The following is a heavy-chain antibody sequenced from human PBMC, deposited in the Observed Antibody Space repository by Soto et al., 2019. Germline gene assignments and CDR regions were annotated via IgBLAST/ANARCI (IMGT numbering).Heavy chain of an antibody. CDR3: ARFLGIAARPHFDY. D-gene: IGHD6-6*01. CDR2: INHSGST. Sequence: NPSETLSLTCAVYGGSFSGYYWSWIRQPPGKGLEWIGEINHSGSTNYNPSLKSRVTISVDTSKNQFSLKLSSVTAADTAVYYCARFLGIAARPHFDYWGQGTLVTVSS. J-gene: IGHJ4*02. CDR1: GGSFSGYY. V-gene: IGHV4-34*01.